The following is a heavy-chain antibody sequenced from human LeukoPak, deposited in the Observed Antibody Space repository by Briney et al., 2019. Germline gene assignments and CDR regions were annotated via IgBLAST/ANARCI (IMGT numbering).Heavy chain of an antibody. CDR2: IYPGDSDT. CDR3: GTPLSYSSGGLVWRY. CDR1: GYSFTSYW. Sequence: GESLKISCKGSGYSFTSYWIGWMRQMPGKGLEWMGIIYPGDSDTRYSPSFQGQVTISADKSISTAYLQWSSLKASDTAMYYCGTPLSYSSGGLVWRYWGRETLVTVSS. D-gene: IGHD6-25*01. V-gene: IGHV5-51*01. J-gene: IGHJ4*02.